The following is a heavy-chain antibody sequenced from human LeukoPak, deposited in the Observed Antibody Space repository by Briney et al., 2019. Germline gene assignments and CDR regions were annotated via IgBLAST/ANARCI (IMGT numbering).Heavy chain of an antibody. D-gene: IGHD1-26*01. CDR2: ISSSSSYI. V-gene: IGHV3-21*01. Sequence: GGSLRLSCAASGFLLSDYEMNWVRQAPGKGLEWVSSISSSSSYIYYADSVKGRFTISRDNAKNSLYLQMNSLRAEDTAVYYCAREHNSGSYFRWGQGTLVTVSS. J-gene: IGHJ4*02. CDR1: GFLLSDYE. CDR3: AREHNSGSYFR.